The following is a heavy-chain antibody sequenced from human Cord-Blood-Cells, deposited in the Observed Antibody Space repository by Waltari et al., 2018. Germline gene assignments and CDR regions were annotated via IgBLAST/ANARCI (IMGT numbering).Heavy chain of an antibody. CDR2: INAGNGNT. V-gene: IGHV1-3*01. CDR1: GYTFTSYA. D-gene: IGHD6-13*01. J-gene: IGHJ4*02. Sequence: QVQLVQSGAEVKKPGASVKVSCKASGYTFTSYAMHWVRQAPGQRLEWMGWINAGNGNTKYSQKFQGRVTITRDTSASTAYMELSSLRSEDTAVYYCARGVAAAGITFDYWGQGTLVTVSS. CDR3: ARGVAAAGITFDY.